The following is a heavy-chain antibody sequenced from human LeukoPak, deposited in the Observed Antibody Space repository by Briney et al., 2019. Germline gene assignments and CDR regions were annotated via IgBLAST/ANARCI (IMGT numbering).Heavy chain of an antibody. D-gene: IGHD2-8*02. CDR1: GGSFSGYY. Sequence: PSETLSLTCAVYGGSFSGYYWSWIRQPPGKGLEWIGEINHSGSTNYNPSLKSRVTISVDTSKNQFSLKVNSVTAADTAVYYCARSLGYCTGATCYSFDSWGQGTLVTVSS. CDR2: INHSGST. CDR3: ARSLGYCTGATCYSFDS. V-gene: IGHV4-34*01. J-gene: IGHJ4*02.